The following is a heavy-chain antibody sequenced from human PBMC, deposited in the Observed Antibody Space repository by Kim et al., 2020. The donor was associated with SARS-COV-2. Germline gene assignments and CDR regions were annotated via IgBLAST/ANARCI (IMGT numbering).Heavy chain of an antibody. CDR2: ISGSGGST. Sequence: GGSLRLSCAASGFTFSSYAMSWVRQAPGKGLEWVSAISGSGGSTYYADSVKGRFTISRDNSKNTLYLQMNSLRAEDTAVYYCAKEGIAAARGPYYFDYWGQGALVTVSS. D-gene: IGHD6-13*01. CDR1: GFTFSSYA. J-gene: IGHJ4*02. CDR3: AKEGIAAARGPYYFDY. V-gene: IGHV3-23*01.